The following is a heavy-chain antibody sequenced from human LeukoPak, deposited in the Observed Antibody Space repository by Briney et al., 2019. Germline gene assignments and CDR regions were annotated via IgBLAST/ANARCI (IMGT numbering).Heavy chain of an antibody. CDR2: ITTRSGST. Sequence: PGGSLRLSCAASGFTFSSYAMSWVRQAPGKGLEWVSTITTRSGSTYYADSVKVRFTISRDNSKNTLYLQMNSLRAEDTAVYYCAKEVSWRVAGTMGLDYWGQGTLVTVSS. J-gene: IGHJ4*02. CDR1: GFTFSSYA. D-gene: IGHD6-19*01. V-gene: IGHV3-23*01. CDR3: AKEVSWRVAGTMGLDY.